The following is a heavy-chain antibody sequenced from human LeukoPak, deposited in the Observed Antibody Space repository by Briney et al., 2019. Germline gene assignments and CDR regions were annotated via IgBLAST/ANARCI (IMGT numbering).Heavy chain of an antibody. CDR2: IKQYESEK. V-gene: IGHV3-7*05. D-gene: IGHD6-19*01. CDR1: GFTFSIYW. CDR3: ARVGSGRSGDY. Sequence: PGGSLRLSCAASGFTFSIYWMSWVRQAPGKGLEWVANIKQYESEKYFVDSVKGRFTISRDNAKNSLYLQMNSLRAEDTAVYYCARVGSGRSGDYWGQGTLVTVSS. J-gene: IGHJ4*02.